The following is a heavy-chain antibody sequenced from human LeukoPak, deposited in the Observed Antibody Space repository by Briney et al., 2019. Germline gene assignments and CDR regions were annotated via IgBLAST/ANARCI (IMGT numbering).Heavy chain of an antibody. CDR1: GFTFSFYW. CDR3: AREGWEKDFDY. J-gene: IGHJ4*02. D-gene: IGHD1-26*01. V-gene: IGHV3-74*01. CDR2: VHDDGSTT. Sequence: PGGSLRLFCAASGFTFSFYWMHWVRQGPGKGLEWVSRVHDDGSTTTYADSVKGRFTMSRDNTKDILYLQMDSLRAEDTAVYYCAREGWEKDFDYWGQGTLVTVSS.